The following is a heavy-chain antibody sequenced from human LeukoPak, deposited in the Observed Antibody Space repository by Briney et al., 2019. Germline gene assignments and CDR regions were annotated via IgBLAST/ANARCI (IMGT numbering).Heavy chain of an antibody. D-gene: IGHD6-19*01. V-gene: IGHV3-23*01. J-gene: IGHJ4*02. CDR3: AKGIAVTGNSLYFDY. CDR1: GFTFSSYA. Sequence: GGSLRLSCAASGFTFSSYAMSWVRQAPGKGLEWVSLISGSSGTTYYADSVKGRFTISRDNSKNTVYLQMDSLRAEDTAIYYCAKGIAVTGNSLYFDYWGQGTLVIVS. CDR2: ISGSSGTT.